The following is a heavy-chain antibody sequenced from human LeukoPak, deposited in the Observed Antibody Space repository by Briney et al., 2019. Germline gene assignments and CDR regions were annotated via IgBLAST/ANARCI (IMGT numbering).Heavy chain of an antibody. CDR3: ARQPGGTAAFDI. Sequence: SETLSLTCTVSGGSINSYYWSWIRQPPGKGLEWIGYISYTGEETNYNPSLKSRLTISVDTSKNQFSLMLSSVTAADTAIYYCARQPGGTAAFDIWAQGTMVTVSS. J-gene: IGHJ3*02. V-gene: IGHV4-59*08. D-gene: IGHD1-14*01. CDR2: ISYTGEET. CDR1: GGSINSYY.